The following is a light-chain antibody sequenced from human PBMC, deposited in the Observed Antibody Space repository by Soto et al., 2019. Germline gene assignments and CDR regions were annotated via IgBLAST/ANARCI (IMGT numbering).Light chain of an antibody. V-gene: IGKV1-5*03. CDR1: QSISYW. CDR3: QQYNKYWT. J-gene: IGKJ1*01. Sequence: DIQMTQSPSTLSASVGDRVTITCRASQSISYWLAWYQQKPGKATNLLIYKASSLESGVPLRFSGSGSGTEFTLSISSLQPDDFATYYFQQYNKYWTFGQGTKVEIK. CDR2: KAS.